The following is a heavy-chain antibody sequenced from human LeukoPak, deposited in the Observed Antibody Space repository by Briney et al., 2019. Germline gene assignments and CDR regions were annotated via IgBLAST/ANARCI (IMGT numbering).Heavy chain of an antibody. CDR2: IIPIFGTA. CDR3: ARSRVDTVHFDY. V-gene: IGHV1-69*13. D-gene: IGHD5-18*01. CDR1: GGTFSSYA. J-gene: IGHJ4*02. Sequence: SVKVSCKASGGTFSSYAISWVRQAPGQGLEWMGGIIPIFGTANYAQKFQGRVTITADESTSTAYMELSSLRSEDTAVYYCARSRVDTVHFDYWGQGTLVTVSS.